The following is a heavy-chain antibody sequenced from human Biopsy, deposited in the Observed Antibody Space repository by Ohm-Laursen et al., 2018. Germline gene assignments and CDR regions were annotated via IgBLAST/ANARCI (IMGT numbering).Heavy chain of an antibody. CDR2: IIPILRTT. Sequence: SVKVSCKASTGTFDSYGVTWVRQAPGQGLEWMERIIPILRTTTYAPKFQGRVTFTADKSSSTAYLELSSLTSEDTAMFYCAREAIGYQLPCDDWGQGTLVTVSS. V-gene: IGHV1-69*04. D-gene: IGHD2-15*01. CDR1: TGTFDSYG. CDR3: AREAIGYQLPCDD. J-gene: IGHJ4*02.